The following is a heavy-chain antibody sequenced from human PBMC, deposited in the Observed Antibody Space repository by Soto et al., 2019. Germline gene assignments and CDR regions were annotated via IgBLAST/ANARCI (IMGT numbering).Heavy chain of an antibody. J-gene: IGHJ6*03. D-gene: IGHD3-3*01. CDR1: SGSISSSNW. V-gene: IGHV4-4*02. Sequence: QVQLQESGPGLVKPSGTLSLTCAVSSGSISSSNWWSWVRQPPGKGLEWIGEIYHSGSTNYNPSLKSRVTISVDKSKNQFSLKLSSVTAADTAVYYCARLRFLEWFAGGYYYMDVWGKGTTVTDSS. CDR3: ARLRFLEWFAGGYYYMDV. CDR2: IYHSGST.